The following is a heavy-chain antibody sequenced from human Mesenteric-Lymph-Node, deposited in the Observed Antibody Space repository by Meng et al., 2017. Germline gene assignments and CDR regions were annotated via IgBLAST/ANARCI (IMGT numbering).Heavy chain of an antibody. V-gene: IGHV3-23*01. Sequence: EVQLLESGGGLVQPGGSLRLSCTASGFTLSNYAMTWVRQAPGKGLEWTSSISGSDGSTYYADSVKGRFTISRDNSKNTLYLQMNSLRAEDTALYYCAKGLRGTYDYWGQGTLV. J-gene: IGHJ4*02. CDR3: AKGLRGTYDY. CDR2: ISGSDGST. D-gene: IGHD1-26*01. CDR1: GFTLSNYA.